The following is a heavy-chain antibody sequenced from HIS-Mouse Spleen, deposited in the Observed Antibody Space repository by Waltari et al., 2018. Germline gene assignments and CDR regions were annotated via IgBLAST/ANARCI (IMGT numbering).Heavy chain of an antibody. CDR3: ARRTGEGGAFDI. V-gene: IGHV3-21*01. CDR2: ISSSSSYI. J-gene: IGHJ3*02. D-gene: IGHD7-27*01. CDR1: GFTFSSYS. Sequence: EVQLVESGGGLVKPGGSLRLSCAASGFTFSSYSMTWVRQAPGKGLEWVSSISSSSSYIYYADSVKGRFTISRDNAKNSLYLQMNSLRAEDTAVYYCARRTGEGGAFDIWGQGTMVTVSS.